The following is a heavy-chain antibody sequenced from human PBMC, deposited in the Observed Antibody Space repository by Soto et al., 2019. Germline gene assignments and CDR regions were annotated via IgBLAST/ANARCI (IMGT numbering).Heavy chain of an antibody. D-gene: IGHD3-9*01. CDR1: GGTFSSYA. J-gene: IGHJ2*01. V-gene: IGHV1-69*13. CDR3: ARDYRYFDRTMAY. Sequence: SVKVSCKASGGTFSSYAISWVRQAPGQGLEWMGGIIPIFGTANYAQKFQGRVTITADESTSTAYMELSSLRSEDTAVYYCARDYRYFDRTMAYWGRGTLVTVSS. CDR2: IIPIFGTA.